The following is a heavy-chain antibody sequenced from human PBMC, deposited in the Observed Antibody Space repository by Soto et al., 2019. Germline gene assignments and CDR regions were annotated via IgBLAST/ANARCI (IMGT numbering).Heavy chain of an antibody. D-gene: IGHD6-13*01. CDR2: INPSGGST. CDR1: GYTFTSYY. V-gene: IGHV1-46*01. CDR3: ARDREQLAQHSGTYYGMDV. Sequence: KSWASVKVSCKASGYTFTSYYMHWVRQAPGQGLEWMGIINPSGGSTSYAQKFQGRVTMTRDTSTSTVYMELSSLRSEDTAVYYCARDREQLAQHSGTYYGMDVWGQGTTVTVSS. J-gene: IGHJ6*02.